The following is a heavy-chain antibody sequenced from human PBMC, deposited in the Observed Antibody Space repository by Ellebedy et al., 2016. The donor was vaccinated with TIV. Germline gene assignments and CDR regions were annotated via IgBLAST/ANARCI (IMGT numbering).Heavy chain of an antibody. CDR2: IIPILGIA. V-gene: IGHV1-69*04. D-gene: IGHD2-15*01. J-gene: IGHJ5*02. CDR3: ASDSVVVAPLLAEYWFDP. CDR1: GGTFSSYA. Sequence: AASVKVSCKASGGTFSSYAISWARQAPGQGLEWMGRIIPILGIANYAQKFQGRVTITADKSTSTAYMELSSLRSEDTAVYYCASDSVVVAPLLAEYWFDPWGQGTLVTVSS.